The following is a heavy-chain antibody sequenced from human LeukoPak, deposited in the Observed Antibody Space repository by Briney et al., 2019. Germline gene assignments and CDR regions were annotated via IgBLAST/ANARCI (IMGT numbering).Heavy chain of an antibody. CDR1: GGSISSSSYY. CDR3: ARLGIGITMVRGVIGY. J-gene: IGHJ4*02. Sequence: PSETLSLTCTVSGGSISSSSYYWGWIRQPPGKGLEWIGSIYYSGSTYYNPSLKSRVTISVDTSKNQFSLKLSSVTAADTAVYYCARLGIGITMVRGVIGYWGQGTLVTVSS. V-gene: IGHV4-39*01. CDR2: IYYSGST. D-gene: IGHD3-10*01.